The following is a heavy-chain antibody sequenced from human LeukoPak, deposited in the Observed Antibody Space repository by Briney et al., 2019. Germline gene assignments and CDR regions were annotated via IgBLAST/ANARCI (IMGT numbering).Heavy chain of an antibody. Sequence: GGSLRLSCAASGFTFSSFWMHWVRQAPGKGLVCVSRIKSDGTYTSYADSVKGRFAISRDNAKNTLYLQMNSLRAEDTAVYYCATVNEDTAIPWGQGTLVTVSS. CDR1: GFTFSSFW. CDR2: IKSDGTYT. D-gene: IGHD5-18*01. V-gene: IGHV3-74*01. CDR3: ATVNEDTAIP. J-gene: IGHJ5*02.